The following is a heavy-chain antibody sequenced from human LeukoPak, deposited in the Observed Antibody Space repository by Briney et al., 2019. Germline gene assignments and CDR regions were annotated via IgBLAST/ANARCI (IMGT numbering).Heavy chain of an antibody. D-gene: IGHD3-22*01. CDR1: GGSINNYY. CDR3: ARAVRDYYDSSGYYCFDY. V-gene: IGHV4-59*12. Sequence: PSETLSLTCTVSGGSINNYYWSWIRQPPGKGLECIGYIFYTGSTYYNPSLQSRVIISVDTSKNQFSLKLSSVTAADTAVYYCARAVRDYYDSSGYYCFDYWGQGTLVTVSS. CDR2: IFYTGST. J-gene: IGHJ4*02.